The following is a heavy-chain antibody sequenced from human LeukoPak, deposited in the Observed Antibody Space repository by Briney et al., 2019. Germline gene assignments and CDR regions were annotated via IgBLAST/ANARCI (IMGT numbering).Heavy chain of an antibody. D-gene: IGHD3-9*01. V-gene: IGHV4-59*01. CDR3: ASSLADMDPNVFDY. CDR1: GGSISSYY. Sequence: PSETLSRTCAVSGGSISSYYWSWIRQPPGKGLEWIGYIYYSGSTNYNPSLKSRVTISVDTSKNQFSLKLSSVTAADTAVYYCASSLADMDPNVFDYWGQGTLVTVSS. J-gene: IGHJ4*02. CDR2: IYYSGST.